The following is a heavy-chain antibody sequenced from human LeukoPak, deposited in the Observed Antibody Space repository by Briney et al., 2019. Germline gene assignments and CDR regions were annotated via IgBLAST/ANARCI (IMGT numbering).Heavy chain of an antibody. CDR2: IIPIFGTA. Sequence: SVKVSCKASGGTFSSYAISWVRQAPGQGLEWMGGIIPIFGTANYAQKFQGRVTITADKSTSTAYMELSSLRSEDTAVYYCAKDSVYYDNSSYPYWGQGTLVTVSS. V-gene: IGHV1-69*06. D-gene: IGHD3-22*01. CDR3: AKDSVYYDNSSYPY. J-gene: IGHJ4*02. CDR1: GGTFSSYA.